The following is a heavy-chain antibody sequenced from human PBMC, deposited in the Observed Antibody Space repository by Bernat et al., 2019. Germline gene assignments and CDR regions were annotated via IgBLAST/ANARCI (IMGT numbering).Heavy chain of an antibody. CDR2: IYYSGT. V-gene: IGHV4-39*01. CDR3: ARLTGGRPFDI. CDR1: GGSISSSSYY. J-gene: IGHJ3*02. D-gene: IGHD2-15*01. Sequence: QLQLQESGPGLVKSSETLSLTCTVSGGSISSSSYYWGWIRQPPGKGLEWIGSIYYSGTYYNPTLKSRVTISVDTSKNQCSLKLSSVTAADTAVYYCARLTGGRPFDIWGQGTMVTVSS.